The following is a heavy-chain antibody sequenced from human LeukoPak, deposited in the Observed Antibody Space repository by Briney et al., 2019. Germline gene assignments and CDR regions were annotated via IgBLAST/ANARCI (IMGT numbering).Heavy chain of an antibody. D-gene: IGHD3-22*01. CDR1: GGSFGDSY. V-gene: IGHV4-34*01. CDR2: IDADGST. J-gene: IGHJ4*02. CDR3: ARNGYYSIDY. Sequence: SGTLSLTCAVYGGSFGDSYWSWIRQPPGKGLEWIGEIDADGSTNYNPSLKSRVNIFVDTSNNQFSMTLTSVTAADTALYYCARNGYYSIDYWGQGSLVTVSS.